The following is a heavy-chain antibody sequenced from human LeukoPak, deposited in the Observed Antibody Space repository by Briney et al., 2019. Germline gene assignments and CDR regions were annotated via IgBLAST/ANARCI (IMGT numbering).Heavy chain of an antibody. J-gene: IGHJ6*03. V-gene: IGHV1-46*01. CDR2: INPSGGST. CDR3: ATAGSPLYTGGSALYYYMDV. D-gene: IGHD3-10*01. CDR1: GYTFTSYY. Sequence: GASVKVSCKASGYTFTSYYMHWVRQAPGQGLEWMGIINPSGGSTSYAQKFQGRVTMTEDTSTDTAYMELSSLRSEDTAVYYCATAGSPLYTGGSALYYYMDVWGKGTTVTVSS.